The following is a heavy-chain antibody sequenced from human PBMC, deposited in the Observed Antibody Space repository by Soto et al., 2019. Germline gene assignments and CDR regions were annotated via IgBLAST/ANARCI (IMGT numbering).Heavy chain of an antibody. D-gene: IGHD6-13*01. CDR3: ARDRAAAGLFDY. CDR1: GGSISSGGYY. J-gene: IGHJ4*02. Sequence: SESLSLTCTVSGGSISSGGYYWSWMRQHPGKGLEWIGYIYDTGSTYYNRSLKSRVTIAVDTSKNQCSLKLSSVTAADTAVYYCARDRAAAGLFDYWGQGTLVTVSS. CDR2: IYDTGST. V-gene: IGHV4-31*03.